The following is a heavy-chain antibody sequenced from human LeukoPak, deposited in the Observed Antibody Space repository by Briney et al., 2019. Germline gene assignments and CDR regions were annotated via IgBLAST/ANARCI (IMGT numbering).Heavy chain of an antibody. CDR1: GFTFSNYG. V-gene: IGHV3-23*01. Sequence: PGGSLRLSCAASGFTFSNYGMSWVRQAPGKGLEWVSAISGSGGSTYYADSVKGRFTISRDNSKNTLYLQMNSLRAEDTAVYYCATRNSYGYYFDYWGQGTLVTVSS. CDR2: ISGSGGST. CDR3: ATRNSYGYYFDY. J-gene: IGHJ4*02. D-gene: IGHD5-18*01.